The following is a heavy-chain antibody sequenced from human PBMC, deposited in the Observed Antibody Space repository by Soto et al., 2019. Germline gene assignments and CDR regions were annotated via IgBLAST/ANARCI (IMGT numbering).Heavy chain of an antibody. Sequence: ASVKVSCKASGGTFSSYAISWVRQAPGQGLEWMGRIIPILGIANYAQKFQGRVTITADKSTSTAYMELSSLRSEDTAVYYCASSPPKLLWFGELLYWFDPWGQGTLVTVSS. CDR3: ASSPPKLLWFGELLYWFDP. D-gene: IGHD3-10*01. V-gene: IGHV1-69*04. CDR2: IIPILGIA. CDR1: GGTFSSYA. J-gene: IGHJ5*02.